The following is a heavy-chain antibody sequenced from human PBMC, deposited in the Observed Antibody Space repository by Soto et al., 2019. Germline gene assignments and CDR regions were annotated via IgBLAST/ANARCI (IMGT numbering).Heavy chain of an antibody. D-gene: IGHD1-20*01. V-gene: IGHV3-20*04. CDR1: GFTFDDYA. CDR2: ITWNGDST. J-gene: IGHJ4*02. Sequence: PGGSLRLSCAASGFTFDDYALSWVRQGPGKGLEWVSHITWNGDSTTYAESVRGRFTISRDNAKNSLSLQMNSLRAEDTAVYYCARENNCVYWGQGTQVTVSS. CDR3: ARENNCVY.